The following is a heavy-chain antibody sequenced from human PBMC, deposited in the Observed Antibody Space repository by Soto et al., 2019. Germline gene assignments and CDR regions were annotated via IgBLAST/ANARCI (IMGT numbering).Heavy chain of an antibody. CDR1: GCSISSGGYY. CDR3: ARTPLL. Sequence: QVQLQDSGPGLVKPSQTLSLTCTVSGCSISSGGYYWSWIRQHPGKVLEWIGYIYYSGSTYSNPPLQSRVTISVDTSKNQFSMKMSSVTAADTAVYYCARTPLLWGQGTLVTVAS. D-gene: IGHD1-26*01. CDR2: IYYSGST. V-gene: IGHV4-31*03. J-gene: IGHJ4*02.